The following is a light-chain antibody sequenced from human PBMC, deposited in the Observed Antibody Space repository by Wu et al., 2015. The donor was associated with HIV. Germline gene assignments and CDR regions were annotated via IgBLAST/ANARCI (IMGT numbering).Light chain of an antibody. V-gene: IGKV3-15*01. Sequence: EIVMTQSPATLSLSPGERATLSCRASQSVSSNLAWYQQKPGQVPRLLIHGASTRTTGIPARFSGTGSGTEFTLTISSVQSEDFAVYYCQQYNNWPPMTLGQGTKVEIK. CDR3: QQYNNWPPMT. CDR2: GAS. J-gene: IGKJ1*01. CDR1: QSVSSN.